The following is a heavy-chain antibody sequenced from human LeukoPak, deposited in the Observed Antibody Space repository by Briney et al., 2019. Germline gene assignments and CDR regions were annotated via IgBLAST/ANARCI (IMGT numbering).Heavy chain of an antibody. D-gene: IGHD2-15*01. J-gene: IGHJ6*02. CDR3: ARASRCSGGSCYPGGMDV. CDR1: GFTFTNYG. V-gene: IGHV1-18*01. CDR2: ISAYNGNT. Sequence: ASVKVSCKASGFTFTNYGISWVRQAPGQGLEWMGWISAYNGNTNYAQKLQGRVTMTTDTSTSTAYMELRSLRSDDTAVYYCARASRCSGGSCYPGGMDVWGQGTTVTVSS.